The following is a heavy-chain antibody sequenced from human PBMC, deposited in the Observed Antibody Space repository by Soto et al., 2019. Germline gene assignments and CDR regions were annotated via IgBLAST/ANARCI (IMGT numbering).Heavy chain of an antibody. D-gene: IGHD2-21*01. V-gene: IGHV1-69*13. J-gene: IGHJ6*02. Sequence: SVKVSCKASGGTFNDYAFSWVRQAPGQGLEWMGGIIPIYGATNYAQLFQGRLTITADEGTRTLCMELGSPRSDDTAVYYCAIEHSCHHYDMDVWGQGTKVTVSS. CDR3: AIEHSCHHYDMDV. CDR2: IIPIYGAT. CDR1: GGTFNDYA.